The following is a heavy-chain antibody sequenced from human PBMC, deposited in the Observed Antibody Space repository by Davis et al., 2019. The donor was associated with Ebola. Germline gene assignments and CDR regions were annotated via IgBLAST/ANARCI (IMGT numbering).Heavy chain of an antibody. V-gene: IGHV4-31*03. CDR2: IYYSGNT. Sequence: PSETLSLTCTVSGGSISSGGHYWSWIRQHPGKGLEWIGNIYYSGNTYYNPSLKSRTTISVDTSKNQFSLKLNSVTAADTAVYYCAREGWKFGDSKTNNWFDPWGQGTLVTVSS. CDR1: GGSISSGGHY. J-gene: IGHJ5*02. CDR3: AREGWKFGDSKTNNWFDP. D-gene: IGHD3-10*01.